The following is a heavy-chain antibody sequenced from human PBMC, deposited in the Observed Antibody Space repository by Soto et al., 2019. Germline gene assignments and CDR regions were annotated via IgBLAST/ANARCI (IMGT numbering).Heavy chain of an antibody. J-gene: IGHJ4*02. D-gene: IGHD3-10*01. Sequence: SETMSLTSAVYGGYFSGYYWSWIRQPPGKGLEWIGEINHSGSTNYNPSLKSRVAISVDTSKNQFSLKLSSVTAADTAVYYCARIISGDYWGQGTLVTVSS. V-gene: IGHV4-34*01. CDR2: INHSGST. CDR1: GGYFSGYY. CDR3: ARIISGDY.